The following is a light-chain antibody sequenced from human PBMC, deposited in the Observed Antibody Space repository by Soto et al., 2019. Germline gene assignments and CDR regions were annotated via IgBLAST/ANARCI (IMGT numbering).Light chain of an antibody. CDR1: QDIHIW. CDR2: SAS. Sequence: IQMTQSPSSVSASVGDRVTIACRASQDIHIWLAWYQQKPGQAPKLLIYSASTLQSGVPSRFSGRGSGTDFTLTISDLQPEDFATYYCQQANSFPLTFGQGTRLEIK. J-gene: IGKJ5*01. CDR3: QQANSFPLT. V-gene: IGKV1-12*01.